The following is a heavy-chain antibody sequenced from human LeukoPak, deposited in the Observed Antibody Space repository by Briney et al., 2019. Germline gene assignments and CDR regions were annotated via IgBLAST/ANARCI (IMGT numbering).Heavy chain of an antibody. CDR3: AKDSYYDFWSGYYALSFDY. D-gene: IGHD3-3*01. Sequence: GGSLRLSCAASGFTFSSSPMSWVRQAPGKGLEWVSAISGSGGSTYYADSVKGRFTISRDNSKNTLYLQMNSLRAEDTAVYYCAKDSYYDFWSGYYALSFDYWGQGTLVTVSS. V-gene: IGHV3-23*01. J-gene: IGHJ4*02. CDR2: ISGSGGST. CDR1: GFTFSSSP.